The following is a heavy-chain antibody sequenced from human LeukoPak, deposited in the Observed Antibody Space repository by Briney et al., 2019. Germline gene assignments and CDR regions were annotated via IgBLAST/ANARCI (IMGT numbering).Heavy chain of an antibody. CDR1: GFTVSSNY. J-gene: IGHJ4*02. CDR2: IYSGGRT. V-gene: IGHV3-53*01. D-gene: IGHD5-24*01. CDR3: ARDPSDGYNRVY. Sequence: GGSLRLSCAASGFTVSSNYMSWVRQAPGKGLEWVSVIYSGGRTYYADSVKGRFTISRDNSKNTLYLQMNSLRAEDTAVYYCARDPSDGYNRVYWGQGTLVTVSS.